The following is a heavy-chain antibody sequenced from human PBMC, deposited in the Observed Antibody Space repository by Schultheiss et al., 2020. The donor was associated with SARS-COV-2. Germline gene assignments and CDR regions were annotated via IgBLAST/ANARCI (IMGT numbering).Heavy chain of an antibody. CDR2: ISWDYGSI. CDR1: GFTFDEHT. V-gene: IGHV3-9*01. CDR3: ARDDYYYGMDV. J-gene: IGHJ6*02. Sequence: GGSLRLSCAASGFTFDEHTMHWVRQAPGKGLEWVSGISWDYGSIDYADSVKGRFTISRDNAKNSLYLQMNSLRAEDTAVYYCARDDYYYGMDVWGQGTTVTVSS.